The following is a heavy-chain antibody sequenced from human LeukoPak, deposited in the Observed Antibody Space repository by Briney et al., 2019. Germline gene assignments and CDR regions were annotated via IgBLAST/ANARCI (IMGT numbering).Heavy chain of an antibody. V-gene: IGHV1-18*01. D-gene: IGHD2-15*01. J-gene: IGHJ3*02. CDR1: GYTFTSYG. CDR2: ISAYNGNT. Sequence: ASVKVSCKASGYTFTSYGISWVRQAPGQGLEWMGWISAYNGNTNYAQKLQGRVTMTTDTSTSTAYMELRSLRSDDTAVYYCARDQVVVVVAAYSDAFDIWGQGTMVTVSS. CDR3: ARDQVVVVVAAYSDAFDI.